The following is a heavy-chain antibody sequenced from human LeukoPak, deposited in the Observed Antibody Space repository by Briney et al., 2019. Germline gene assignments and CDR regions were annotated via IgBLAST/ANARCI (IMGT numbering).Heavy chain of an antibody. J-gene: IGHJ5*02. D-gene: IGHD3-10*01. Sequence: GGSLRLSCAASGFTFSSYWMSWVRQAPGMGLEWVANIKQDGSEKYYVDSVKGRFTISRDNAKNSLYLQMNSLRAEDTAVYYCARVGEGELGNYFDPWGQGTLVTVSS. CDR2: IKQDGSEK. CDR1: GFTFSSYW. V-gene: IGHV3-7*01. CDR3: ARVGEGELGNYFDP.